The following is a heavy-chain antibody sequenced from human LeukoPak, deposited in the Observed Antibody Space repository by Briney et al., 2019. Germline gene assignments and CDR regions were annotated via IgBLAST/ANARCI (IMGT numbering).Heavy chain of an antibody. CDR1: GVTFSSYS. CDR3: ARAYYGSAFDI. J-gene: IGHJ3*02. CDR2: ISRSSSYI. Sequence: GGSLRLSCAASGVTFSSYSMNWVRQAPGKGLEWVSSISRSSSYIYYADSVKGRFTISRDNAKNSLYLQMNSLRAEDTAVYYCARAYYGSAFDIWGQGTMVTVSS. V-gene: IGHV3-21*01. D-gene: IGHD4-17*01.